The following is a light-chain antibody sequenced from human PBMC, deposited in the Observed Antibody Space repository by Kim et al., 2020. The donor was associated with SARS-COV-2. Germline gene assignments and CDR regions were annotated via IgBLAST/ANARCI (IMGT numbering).Light chain of an antibody. V-gene: IGKV3-11*01. Sequence: SPGERATLSCRASHSVSSYFVWYQQKPGQAPRLLIYDASNRATGIPARFSGSGSGADFTLTISSLEPEDFAVYYCQQRSNWPPWTFGQGTKVDIK. CDR2: DAS. CDR3: QQRSNWPPWT. CDR1: HSVSSY. J-gene: IGKJ1*01.